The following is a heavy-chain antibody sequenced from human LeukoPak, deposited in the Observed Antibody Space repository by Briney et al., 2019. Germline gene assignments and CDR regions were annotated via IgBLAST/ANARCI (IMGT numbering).Heavy chain of an antibody. D-gene: IGHD2-15*01. J-gene: IGHJ5*02. V-gene: IGHV3-74*01. CDR3: VRGGESTWS. Sequence: PGGSLRLSCAASGFTFSSYWMHWVRQAPGKGPVWVSRINNDGSGTTYADSVTVRFTISKDAAKNTLDLQMNSLRAEGTAVYYCVRGGESTWSWGQGTLVTVSS. CDR1: GFTFSSYW. CDR2: INNDGSGT.